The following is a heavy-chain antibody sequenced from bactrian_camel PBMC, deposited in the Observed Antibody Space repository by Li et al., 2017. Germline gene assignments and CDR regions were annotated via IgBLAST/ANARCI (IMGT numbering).Heavy chain of an antibody. CDR2: IDSDGTT. J-gene: IGHJ6*01. D-gene: IGHD5*01. Sequence: HVQLVESGGGSVQAGGSLTLSCAASGDTYGSYCMGWFRQAPGKEREWVAGIDSDGTTSYTDSVKDRFTLSVDNAKNTVYLQMNRLQPEDTAMYYCAADPRLWVGYSGIPSASDFAYWGQGTQVTVS. CDR1: GDTYGSYC. V-gene: IGHV3S53*01. CDR3: AADPRLWVGYSGIPSASDFAY.